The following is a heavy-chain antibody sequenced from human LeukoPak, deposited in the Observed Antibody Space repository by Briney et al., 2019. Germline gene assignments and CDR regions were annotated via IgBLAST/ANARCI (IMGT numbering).Heavy chain of an antibody. D-gene: IGHD1-26*01. J-gene: IGHJ5*02. CDR2: INPNSGGT. V-gene: IGHV1-2*02. CDR1: GYTFTGYY. CDR3: ARDRSGSYSSWFDP. Sequence: ASVKVSCKASGYTFTGYYMHWVRQAPGQGLEWMGWINPNSGGTNYAQKFQGRVTMTRDTSTSTVYMELSSLRSEDTAVYYCARDRSGSYSSWFDPWGQGTLVTVSS.